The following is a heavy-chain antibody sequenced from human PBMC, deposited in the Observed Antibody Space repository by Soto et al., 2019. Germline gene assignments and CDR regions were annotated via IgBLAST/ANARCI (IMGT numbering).Heavy chain of an antibody. D-gene: IGHD5-12*01. J-gene: IGHJ4*02. V-gene: IGHV3-33*01. Sequence: QVQLVESGGGVVQPGRSLRLSCAASGFTFSSYGMHWVRQAPGKGLEWVAVIWYDGSNKYYADSVKGRFTISRDNSKNTLYLQMNSLRAEDTAVYYCARSAATIRFVFDYWGQGTLVTVSS. CDR1: GFTFSSYG. CDR2: IWYDGSNK. CDR3: ARSAATIRFVFDY.